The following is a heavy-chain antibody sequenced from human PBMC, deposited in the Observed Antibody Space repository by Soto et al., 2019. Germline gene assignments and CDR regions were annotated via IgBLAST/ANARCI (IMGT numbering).Heavy chain of an antibody. D-gene: IGHD3-22*01. Sequence: ASVKVSCKASGYTFTSYGISWVRQAPGQGLEWMGWISAYNGNTNYAQKLQGRVTMTTDTSTSTAYMELRSLRSDDTAVYYCARNSIPYYYDSSGYLFWFAPWGQGTLVTVSS. CDR3: ARNSIPYYYDSSGYLFWFAP. J-gene: IGHJ5*02. V-gene: IGHV1-18*01. CDR2: ISAYNGNT. CDR1: GYTFTSYG.